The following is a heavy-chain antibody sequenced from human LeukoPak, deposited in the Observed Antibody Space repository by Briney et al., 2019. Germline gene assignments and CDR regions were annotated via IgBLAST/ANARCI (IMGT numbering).Heavy chain of an antibody. D-gene: IGHD3-10*01. CDR3: AKDFPDGSRNWGFNY. J-gene: IGHJ4*02. Sequence: GGSLRLSCAASGFTFSSHGMNWVRQAPGKGLEWVAYIDTSREEKYYTDSAKGRFTISRDNAKNSLFLQMYSLRAEDTAVYYCAKDFPDGSRNWGFNYWGQGTLVTVSS. V-gene: IGHV3-21*05. CDR2: IDTSREEK. CDR1: GFTFSSHG.